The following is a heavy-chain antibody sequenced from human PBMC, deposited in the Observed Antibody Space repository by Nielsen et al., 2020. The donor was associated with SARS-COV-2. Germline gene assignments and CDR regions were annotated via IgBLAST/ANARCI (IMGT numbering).Heavy chain of an antibody. CDR1: GFTFDDYA. CDR2: ISASGGST. V-gene: IGHV3-23*01. Sequence: GGSLRLSCAASGFTFDDYAMHWVRQDPGKGLEWVSTISASGGSTFYTDSVKGRFTISRDSFKNTLYLQMNSLRAEDTAVYYCAASKSGYYFDLWGQGTLVTVSS. J-gene: IGHJ4*02. CDR3: AASKSGYYFDL. D-gene: IGHD6-13*01.